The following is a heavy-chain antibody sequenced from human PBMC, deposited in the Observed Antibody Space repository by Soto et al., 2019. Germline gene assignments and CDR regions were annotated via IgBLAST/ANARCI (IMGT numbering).Heavy chain of an antibody. CDR2: INPNSGGT. J-gene: IGHJ3*02. Sequence: QVQLVQSGAEVKKPGASVKVSCKASGYTFTGYYMYWVRQDPGQGLEWMGWINPNSGGTNYAQKFQGRVTMTRDTSLSTAYMELSRLRSDDTAVYYCARDDDCSSTSCPFAFDIWGQGTMVTVSS. D-gene: IGHD2-2*01. V-gene: IGHV1-2*02. CDR3: ARDDDCSSTSCPFAFDI. CDR1: GYTFTGYY.